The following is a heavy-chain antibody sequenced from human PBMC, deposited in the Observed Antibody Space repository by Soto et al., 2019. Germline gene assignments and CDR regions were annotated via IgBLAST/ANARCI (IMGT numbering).Heavy chain of an antibody. CDR1: GGSISGSSYY. V-gene: IGHV4-39*01. J-gene: IGHJ4*02. CDR2: IYHSGST. CDR3: ARHSGLQLWLSFDY. D-gene: IGHD5-18*01. Sequence: SATLSLTCTVSGGSISGSSYYWGWIRQPPGKGLEWIGSIYHSGSTYYNPSLKSRVTISVDTSKNQFSLKLTSVTAADTAVYYCARHSGLQLWLSFDYWGQGSLVTVSS.